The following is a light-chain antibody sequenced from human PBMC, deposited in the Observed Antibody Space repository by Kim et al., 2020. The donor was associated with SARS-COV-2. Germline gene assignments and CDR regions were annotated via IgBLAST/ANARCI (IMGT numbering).Light chain of an antibody. CDR2: DKN. CDR1: SLRSYY. Sequence: ALGQTVRITCQGGSLRSYYASWYQQKPGQAPVLVIYDKNNRPSGIPDRFSGSSSGNTASLTITGAQAEDEADYYCNSRDSSGNHYVFGTGTKVTVL. CDR3: NSRDSSGNHYV. V-gene: IGLV3-19*01. J-gene: IGLJ1*01.